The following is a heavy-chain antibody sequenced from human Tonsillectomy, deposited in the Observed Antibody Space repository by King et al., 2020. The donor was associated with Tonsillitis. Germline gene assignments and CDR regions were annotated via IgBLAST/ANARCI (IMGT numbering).Heavy chain of an antibody. V-gene: IGHV1-24*01. CDR2: XDPEDGEX. J-gene: IGHJ5*02. CDR1: GXTXXELX. CDR3: ATSLPLXDYVXXXYRSPNWXDX. D-gene: IGHD3-16*02. Sequence: QLVQSGAEVKKPGASVKVSCXVSGXTXXELXXHWXRQXXGKXLXWMXGXDPEDGEXIYAQKFQGRVTITEDTSPDKAYMELSSLRSEDTAVYYCATSLPLXDYVXXXYRSPNWXDXXGQXTLVTVSS.